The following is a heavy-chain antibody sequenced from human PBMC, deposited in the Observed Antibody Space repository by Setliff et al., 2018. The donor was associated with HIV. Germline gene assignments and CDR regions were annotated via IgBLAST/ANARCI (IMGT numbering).Heavy chain of an antibody. CDR3: ARGRRIAVAGTGGKSYYFDY. V-gene: IGHV1-8*02. D-gene: IGHD6-19*01. CDR1: GYTFTSYD. CDR2: MNPNSGNT. Sequence: GASVKVSCKASGYTFTSYDINWVRQATGQGLERMGWMNPNSGNTGYAQKFQGRVTMTRNTSISTAYMELSSLRSEDTAVYYCARGRRIAVAGTGGKSYYFDYWGQGTLVTVSS. J-gene: IGHJ4*02.